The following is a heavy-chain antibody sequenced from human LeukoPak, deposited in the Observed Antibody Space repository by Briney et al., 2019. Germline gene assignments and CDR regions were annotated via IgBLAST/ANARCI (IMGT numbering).Heavy chain of an antibody. Sequence: ASVKVSFKASGYTFTHYFLHWVRQAPGQGVAWMGWINPNSGGTNYAQKFQGRVTMTRDTSISTAYMELSRLRSDDTAVYYCARASTMIVVVPHYWGQGTLVTVSS. CDR1: GYTFTHYF. J-gene: IGHJ4*02. CDR3: ARASTMIVVVPHY. V-gene: IGHV1-2*02. CDR2: INPNSGGT. D-gene: IGHD3-22*01.